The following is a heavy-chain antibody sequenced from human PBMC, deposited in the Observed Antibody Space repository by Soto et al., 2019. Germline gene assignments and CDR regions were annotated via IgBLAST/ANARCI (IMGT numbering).Heavy chain of an antibody. CDR2: IIPFFGTS. D-gene: IGHD1-26*01. CDR3: ARVGHITNYGMAV. J-gene: IGHJ6*02. V-gene: IGHV1-69*01. Sequence: QVQLVQSGAEVKKPGSSVKVSCEASGGTFSSYPINWVRQAPGQGLEWMGGIIPFFGTSNYAQKFQGRVTIPADDSTSTAYMELRSLRSEDTAVYYCARVGHITNYGMAVWGQGTTGTVSS. CDR1: GGTFSSYP.